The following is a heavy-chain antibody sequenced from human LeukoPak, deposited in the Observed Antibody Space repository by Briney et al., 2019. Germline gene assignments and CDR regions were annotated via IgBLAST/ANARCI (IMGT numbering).Heavy chain of an antibody. J-gene: IGHJ4*02. V-gene: IGHV3-11*01. D-gene: IGHD6-25*01. CDR3: TAAPNTTPGSLGH. CDR2: SSSSGSST. Sequence: GGSLRLSCAASGFSFSDYYMNWIRQAPGKGLEWVSYSSSSGSSTYYADSVKGRFTISKDYAKNALFLQMNSLRAEDTAVYYCTAAPNTTPGSLGHWGQGTLVTVSS. CDR1: GFSFSDYY.